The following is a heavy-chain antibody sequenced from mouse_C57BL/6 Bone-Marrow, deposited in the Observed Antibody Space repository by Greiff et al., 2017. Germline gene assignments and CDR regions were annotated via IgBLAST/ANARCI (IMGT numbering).Heavy chain of an antibody. CDR3: ASQDAIRPGFAY. V-gene: IGHV1-22*01. J-gene: IGHJ3*01. D-gene: IGHD2-12*01. CDR2: INPNNGGT. CDR1: GYTFTDYN. Sequence: EVQLQQSGPELVKPGASVKMSCKASGYTFTDYNMHWVKQSPGKSLEWIGRINPNNGGTSYNRKFKGKATLTVNNSSSTAYMELRSLTSADSAVFKGASQDAIRPGFAYWGQGTLVTVSA.